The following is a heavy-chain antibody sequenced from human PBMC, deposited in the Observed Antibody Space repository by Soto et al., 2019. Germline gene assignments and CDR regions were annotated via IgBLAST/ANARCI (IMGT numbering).Heavy chain of an antibody. J-gene: IGHJ4*02. CDR2: IYWDDDK. Sequence: QITLKESGPTLVKPTQTLTLTCTFSGFSLSTSGVGVGWIRQPPGKALEWLALIYWDDDKRYSPSLKSRLTITKDTSKNPGVLTMTNMDPVDTATYYCAHSDAPIAVAGRVFDYWGQGTLVTVSS. CDR3: AHSDAPIAVAGRVFDY. CDR1: GFSLSTSGVG. V-gene: IGHV2-5*02. D-gene: IGHD6-19*01.